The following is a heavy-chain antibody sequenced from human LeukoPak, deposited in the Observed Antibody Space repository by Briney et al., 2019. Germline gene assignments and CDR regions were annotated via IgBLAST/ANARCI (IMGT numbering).Heavy chain of an antibody. V-gene: IGHV3-23*01. J-gene: IGHJ4*02. CDR2: IGGGGDGT. CDR1: GFTSNHYA. CDR3: AKFTRGYSGYVDF. Sequence: GGSLRLSCAASGFTSNHYAMSWVRQAPGKGLEWVSSIGGGGDGTYYADSVKGRFTVSRDNSKNTLFLQMNSLRAEDTAVYFCAKFTRGYSGYVDFWGQGTLVTVSS. D-gene: IGHD5-12*01.